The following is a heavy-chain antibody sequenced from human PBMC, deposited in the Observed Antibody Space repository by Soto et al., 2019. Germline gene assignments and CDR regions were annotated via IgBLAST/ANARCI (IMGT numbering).Heavy chain of an antibody. J-gene: IGHJ1*01. CDR3: KMGGGWTTAY. Sequence: PSETLSLTCTVSAGSISSNYWNWIRQAPGKGLEWIGLIHHSGSTNYNPSLKSRGTISLDTSKNQLSLKLSSVTAADTAVYYCKMGGGWTTAYWGQGTLLTGSS. CDR2: IHHSGST. CDR1: AGSISSNY. V-gene: IGHV4-59*03. D-gene: IGHD6-19*01.